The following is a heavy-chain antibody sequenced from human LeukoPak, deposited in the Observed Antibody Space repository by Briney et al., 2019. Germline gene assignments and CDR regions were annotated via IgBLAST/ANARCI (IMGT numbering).Heavy chain of an antibody. CDR2: ISDNGGRT. Sequence: GGSLRPSCAVSGFTFSTYAMHWVRQAPGKGLEYVSTISDNGGRTYYANSVKGRFTISRDNSKNTLYLQMGSLKTEDMAVYYCARDLSGTFAVDIWGQGTLVTVSS. D-gene: IGHD1-26*01. CDR3: ARDLSGTFAVDI. J-gene: IGHJ3*02. V-gene: IGHV3-64*01. CDR1: GFTFSTYA.